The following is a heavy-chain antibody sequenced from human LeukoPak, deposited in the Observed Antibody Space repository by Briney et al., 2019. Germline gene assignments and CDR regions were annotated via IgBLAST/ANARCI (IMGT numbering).Heavy chain of an antibody. CDR2: INHSGST. CDR1: GGSFSGYY. V-gene: IGHV4-34*01. Sequence: SETLSLTCAVYGGSFSGYYWSWIRQPPGKGLEWIGEINHSGSTNYNPSLKSRVTISVDTSKNQFSLKLSSVTAADTAVYYCARGGEVLLWFGDSPPNRTFGIWGQGTMVTVSS. CDR3: ARGGEVLLWFGDSPPNRTFGI. J-gene: IGHJ3*02. D-gene: IGHD3-10*01.